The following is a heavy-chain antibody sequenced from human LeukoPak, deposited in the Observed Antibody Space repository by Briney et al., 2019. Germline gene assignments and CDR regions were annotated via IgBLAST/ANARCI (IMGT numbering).Heavy chain of an antibody. V-gene: IGHV3-7*01. CDR1: GFTFSSYW. J-gene: IGHJ4*02. CDR2: IKQDGSEK. Sequence: GGSLRLSCAASGFTFSSYWMSWVRQAPGKGLEWVANIKQDGSEKYYVDSVKGRFTISGDNAKNSLYLQMNSLRAEDTAVYYCVLSIPPYCSGGSCFDYWGQGALVTVSS. D-gene: IGHD2-15*01. CDR3: VLSIPPYCSGGSCFDY.